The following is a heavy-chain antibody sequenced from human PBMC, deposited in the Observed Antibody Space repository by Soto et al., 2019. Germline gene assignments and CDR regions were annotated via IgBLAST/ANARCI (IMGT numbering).Heavy chain of an antibody. V-gene: IGHV3-23*01. Sequence: GESLKISCAASGFTFSSYAMSWVRQAPGKGLEWVSAISGSGGSTYYADSVKGRFTISRDNSKNTLYLQMNSLRAEDTAVYYCAAPPAIGDKSDILTTDDHWGQGTLVTVSS. CDR2: ISGSGGST. CDR3: AAPPAIGDKSDILTTDDH. CDR1: GFTFSSYA. D-gene: IGHD3-9*01. J-gene: IGHJ4*02.